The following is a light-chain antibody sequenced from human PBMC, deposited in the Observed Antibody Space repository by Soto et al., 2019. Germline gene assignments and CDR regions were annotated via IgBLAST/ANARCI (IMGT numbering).Light chain of an antibody. CDR1: RSNIGSNT. J-gene: IGLJ3*02. CDR3: AAWDDSLNGWV. Sequence: QSVLTQTPSASGTPGQRVTISCSGSRSNIGSNTVNWYQQLPGTAPKLLIYNHSQRPSGVPDRFSGSKSGTSASLAISGLQSEDEADYYCAAWDDSLNGWVFGGGTKLTVL. CDR2: NHS. V-gene: IGLV1-44*01.